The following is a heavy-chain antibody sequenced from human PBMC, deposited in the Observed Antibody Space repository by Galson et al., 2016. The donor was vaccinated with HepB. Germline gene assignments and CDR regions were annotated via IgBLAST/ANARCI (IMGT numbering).Heavy chain of an antibody. D-gene: IGHD2-2*01. J-gene: IGHJ6*04. CDR2: ISRSGDST. CDR3: VQGSTAPAV. V-gene: IGHV3-23*01. CDR1: GFTFNNYG. Sequence: SLRLSCAASGFTFNNYGMTWVRQAPGKGLEVVSSISRSGDSTDCADSVKGRFIISRANTKNTLSLQMNSLRAEDTAGYYCVQGSTAPAVWGKGTTVTVSS.